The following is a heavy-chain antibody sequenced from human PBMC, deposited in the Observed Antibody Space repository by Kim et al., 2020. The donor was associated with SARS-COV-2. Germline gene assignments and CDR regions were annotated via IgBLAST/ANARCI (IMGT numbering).Heavy chain of an antibody. V-gene: IGHV3-21*01. CDR1: GFTFSSFN. Sequence: GGSLRLSCAASGFTFSSFNINWVRQAPGKGLEWVSSISTSSSYIYYADSVKGRFTISRDNAKNSLYLQMNSLRAEDTAVYYCARPITGGNAFDVWGQGT. D-gene: IGHD3-16*01. J-gene: IGHJ3*01. CDR3: ARPITGGNAFDV. CDR2: ISTSSSYI.